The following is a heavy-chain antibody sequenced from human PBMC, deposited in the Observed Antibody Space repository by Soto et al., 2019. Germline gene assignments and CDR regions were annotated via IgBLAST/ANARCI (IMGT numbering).Heavy chain of an antibody. J-gene: IGHJ5*02. CDR2: LDHQGYS. V-gene: IGHV4-59*01. D-gene: IGHD3-9*01. CDR3: ARVRVKGYFDWLDP. CDR1: GAPITSNY. Sequence: SETLSLTCSVSGAPITSNYWTWIRQPPGKGLEWIGYLDHQGYSNYSPSLRSRVSMSIDTSKNQLSLKVHSVTAADTAVYYCARVRVKGYFDWLDPWGQGTLVTVSS.